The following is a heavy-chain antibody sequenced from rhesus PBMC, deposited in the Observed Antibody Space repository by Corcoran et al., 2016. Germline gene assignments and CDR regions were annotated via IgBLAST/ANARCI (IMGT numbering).Heavy chain of an antibody. CDR2: MDGSRGST. J-gene: IGHJ5-2*02. Sequence: QVKLQQWGEGLVKPSETLSLICAVHGGSISGYYHWSWIRQPPGKGLEWIGKMDGSRGSTNYHPSLKKRVTSSKDTAKNQFSLKLGCVTAADTAVDYCARGNWNHEVDVWGRGVLVTVSS. CDR1: GGSISGYYH. CDR3: ARGNWNHEVDV. V-gene: IGHV4-73*01. D-gene: IGHD1-1*01.